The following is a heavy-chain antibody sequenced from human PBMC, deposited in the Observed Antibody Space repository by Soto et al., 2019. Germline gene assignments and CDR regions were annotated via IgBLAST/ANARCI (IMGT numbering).Heavy chain of an antibody. CDR1: GFTFSSYS. CDR2: ISSSSSYI. V-gene: IGHV3-21*01. D-gene: IGHD2-2*01. Sequence: EVQLVESGGGLVKPGGSLRLSCAASGFTFSSYSMNWVRQAPGKGLEWVSSISSSSSYIYYADSVKGRFTISRDNAKNSLYLQMNSLRAEDTAVYYCARGLGQAAIHRFDPWGQGTLVTVSS. J-gene: IGHJ5*02. CDR3: ARGLGQAAIHRFDP.